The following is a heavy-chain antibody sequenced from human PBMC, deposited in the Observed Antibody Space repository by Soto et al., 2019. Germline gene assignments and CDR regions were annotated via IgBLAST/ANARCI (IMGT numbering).Heavy chain of an antibody. CDR1: GFTFSSYW. CDR2: INSDGSST. J-gene: IGHJ5*02. Sequence: GGSLRLSCAASGFTFSSYWMHWVRQAPGKGLVWVSRINSDGSSTSYSDSVKVRFTISRDNAKNTLYLQMNSLRAEDTAVYYCARDSGFCSSTSCYRPDNWFDPWGQGTLVTVSS. CDR3: ARDSGFCSSTSCYRPDNWFDP. D-gene: IGHD2-2*01. V-gene: IGHV3-74*01.